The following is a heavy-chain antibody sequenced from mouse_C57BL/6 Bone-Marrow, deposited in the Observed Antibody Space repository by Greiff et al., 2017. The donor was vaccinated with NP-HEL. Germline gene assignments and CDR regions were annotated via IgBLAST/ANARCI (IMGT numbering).Heavy chain of an antibody. V-gene: IGHV3-8*01. CDR1: GYSITSDY. CDR2: ISYSGST. CDR3: ARYDYYGSDAMDY. D-gene: IGHD1-1*01. J-gene: IGHJ4*01. Sequence: EVQGVESGPGLAKPSQTLSLTCSVTGYSITSDYWNWIRKFPGNKLEYMGYISYSGSTYYNPSLKSRISISRDTSKKQYYLQLKSVTTEDTATYYCARYDYYGSDAMDYWGQGTSVTVSS.